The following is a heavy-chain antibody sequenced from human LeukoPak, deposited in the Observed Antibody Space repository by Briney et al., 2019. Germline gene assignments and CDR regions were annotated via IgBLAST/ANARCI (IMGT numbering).Heavy chain of an antibody. V-gene: IGHV4-34*01. CDR1: GGSFSGYY. D-gene: IGHD1-26*01. J-gene: IGHJ5*02. Sequence: SETLSLTCAVYGGSFSGYYWSWIRQPPGKGLEWIGEINHSGSTNYNPSLKSRVTISVDTSKNQFSLKLSSVTAADTAVYYCARPAFGSYLWGNWFDPWGQGTLVTVYS. CDR3: ARPAFGSYLWGNWFDP. CDR2: INHSGST.